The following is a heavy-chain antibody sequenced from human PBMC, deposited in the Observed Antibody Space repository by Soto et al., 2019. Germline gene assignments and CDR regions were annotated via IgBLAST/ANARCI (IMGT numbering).Heavy chain of an antibody. CDR1: GFTFSSYG. V-gene: IGHV3-33*01. CDR3: ARDQSLYYFDY. J-gene: IGHJ4*02. Sequence: QVQLVESGGGVVQPGRSLRLSCAASGFTFSSYGMHWVRQAPGKGLEWVAVIWYDGSNKYYADSVKGRFTISRDNSKNTLYLQMTSLRAEDTAVYYCARDQSLYYFDYWGQGTLVTVSS. CDR2: IWYDGSNK.